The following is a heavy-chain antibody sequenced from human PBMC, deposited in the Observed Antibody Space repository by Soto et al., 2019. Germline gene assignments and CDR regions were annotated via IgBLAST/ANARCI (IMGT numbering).Heavy chain of an antibody. J-gene: IGHJ3*02. CDR1: GFTFRSYD. Sequence: PXXSLRLSFAASGFTFRSYDMHWVPQATGKGLEWVSAIGTAGDTYYPGSVKGRFTISRENAKNSLYLQMNSLRAGDTAVYYCARARDAFDIRGQGTMVTVSS. CDR2: IGTAGDT. V-gene: IGHV3-13*01. CDR3: ARARDAFDI.